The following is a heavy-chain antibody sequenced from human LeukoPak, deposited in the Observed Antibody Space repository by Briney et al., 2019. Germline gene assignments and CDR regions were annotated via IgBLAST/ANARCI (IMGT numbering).Heavy chain of an antibody. J-gene: IGHJ5*02. CDR3: ARGLGAYRYSSSFWFDP. Sequence: SETLSLTCAVDGGSFSGYYWSWIRQPPGKGLEWIGEINNSGSTNYNPSLKSRVTISVDTSKNQFTLKLSSVTAADTAVYYCARGLGAYRYSSSFWFDPWGQGTLVTVSS. V-gene: IGHV4-34*01. D-gene: IGHD6-13*01. CDR2: INNSGST. CDR1: GGSFSGYY.